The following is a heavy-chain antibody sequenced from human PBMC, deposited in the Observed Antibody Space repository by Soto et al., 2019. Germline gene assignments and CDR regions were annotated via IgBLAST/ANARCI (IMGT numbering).Heavy chain of an antibody. V-gene: IGHV5-51*01. Sequence: GESLKISCKGSGYSFTSYWIGWVRQMPGKGLEWMGIIYPGDSDTRYSPSFQGQVTISADKSISTAYLQWSSLKASDTAMYYCARHAYDYIWGSYRPYYYYYMDVWGKGTTVTVSS. D-gene: IGHD3-16*02. J-gene: IGHJ6*03. CDR1: GYSFTSYW. CDR3: ARHAYDYIWGSYRPYYYYYMDV. CDR2: IYPGDSDT.